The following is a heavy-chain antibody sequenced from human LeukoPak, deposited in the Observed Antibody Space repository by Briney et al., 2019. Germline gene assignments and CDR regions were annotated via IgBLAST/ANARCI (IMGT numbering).Heavy chain of an antibody. J-gene: IGHJ4*02. D-gene: IGHD6-19*01. CDR2: ISYDGSNK. Sequence: GGSLRLSCAASGFTFSSYGMHWVRQAPGKGLEWVAVISYDGSNKYYADSVKGRFTISRDNSKNTLYLQMNSLRAEDTAVYYCANSHQQWLVGCPFGYWGQGTLVTVSS. CDR1: GFTFSSYG. V-gene: IGHV3-30*18. CDR3: ANSHQQWLVGCPFGY.